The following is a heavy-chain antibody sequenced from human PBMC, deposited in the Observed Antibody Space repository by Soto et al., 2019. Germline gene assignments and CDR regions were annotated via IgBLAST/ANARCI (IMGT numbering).Heavy chain of an antibody. CDR2: MYSSGAT. Sequence: SESLSLTCTVSGSSISSYDWRWMRLAPGKKLEWIGYMYSSGATNYNPSLKRRVTMSRDTSKNQFSLKLSSGTTADTAVYYCARDHSSGWVNWFDPWGQGTLVTVSS. V-gene: IGHV4-59*01. D-gene: IGHD3-22*01. CDR3: ARDHSSGWVNWFDP. J-gene: IGHJ5*02. CDR1: GSSISSYD.